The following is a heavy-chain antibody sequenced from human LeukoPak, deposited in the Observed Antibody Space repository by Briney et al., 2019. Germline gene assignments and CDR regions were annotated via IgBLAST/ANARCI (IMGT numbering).Heavy chain of an antibody. CDR2: ISGSGGST. CDR3: AKDLVRYSSSSVFYYYGMDV. D-gene: IGHD6-13*01. Sequence: GGSLRLSCAASGFTFSSYAMSWVRQAPGKGLEWVSAISGSGGSTYYADSVKGRFTISRDNSKNTLYLQMNSLRAEDTAVYYCAKDLVRYSSSSVFYYYGMDVWGQGTTVTVSS. J-gene: IGHJ6*02. CDR1: GFTFSSYA. V-gene: IGHV3-23*01.